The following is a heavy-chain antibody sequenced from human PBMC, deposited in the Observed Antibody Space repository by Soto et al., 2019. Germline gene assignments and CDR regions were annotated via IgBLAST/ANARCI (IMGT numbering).Heavy chain of an antibody. J-gene: IGHJ5*02. V-gene: IGHV5-51*01. CDR2: IYPTDSNT. Sequence: PGESLKISCKGSGYSFTNYWIGWVRQMPGKGLEWMGIIYPTDSNTRYSPSFQGQVTFSVDKSISTAYLQWSSLKASDTAMYYCARHIRDTDMTRWFDPWGQGTLVTVSS. CDR3: ARHIRDTDMTRWFDP. CDR1: GYSFTNYW. D-gene: IGHD5-18*01.